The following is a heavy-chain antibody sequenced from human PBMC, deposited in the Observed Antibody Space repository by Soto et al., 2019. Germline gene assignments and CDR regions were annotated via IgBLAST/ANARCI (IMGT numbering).Heavy chain of an antibody. CDR3: EGGGELWKPYFDY. CDR1: GFTFSNAW. V-gene: IGHV3-15*01. D-gene: IGHD3-10*01. Sequence: EVQLVESGGGLVKPGGSLRLSCAASGFTFSNAWMSWVRQAPGKGLEWVGRIKSKTDGGTTDYAAPVKGRFTISRDDSKNTLYLQMNSLKTEDTAVYYCEGGGELWKPYFDYWGQGTLVTVSS. CDR2: IKSKTDGGTT. J-gene: IGHJ4*02.